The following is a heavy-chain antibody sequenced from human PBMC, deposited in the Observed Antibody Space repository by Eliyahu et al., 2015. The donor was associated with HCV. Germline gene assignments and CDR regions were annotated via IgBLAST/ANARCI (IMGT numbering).Heavy chain of an antibody. J-gene: IGHJ5*02. CDR2: IIPILGIA. Sequence: QVQLVQSGAEVKKPGSSVKVSCXASGGTFSSYTISWVRQAPGQGLEWMGRIIPILGIANYAQKFQGRVTITADKSTSTAYMELSSLRSEDTAVYYCARVGSSGYYLPAWGQGTLVTVSS. CDR1: GGTFSSYT. V-gene: IGHV1-69*02. D-gene: IGHD3-22*01. CDR3: ARVGSSGYYLPA.